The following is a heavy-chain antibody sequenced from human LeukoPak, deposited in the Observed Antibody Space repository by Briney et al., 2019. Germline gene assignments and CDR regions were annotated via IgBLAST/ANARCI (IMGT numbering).Heavy chain of an antibody. CDR1: GGSISSSSYY. V-gene: IGHV4-39*07. CDR3: ARIIVGAYGGEYYFDY. D-gene: IGHD1-26*01. J-gene: IGHJ4*02. Sequence: PSETLSLTCTVSGGSISSSSYYWGWIRQPPGKGLEWIGSIYYSGSTYYNPSLKSRVTISVDTSKNQFSLKLSSVTAADTAVYYCARIIVGAYGGEYYFDYWGQGTLVTVSS. CDR2: IYYSGST.